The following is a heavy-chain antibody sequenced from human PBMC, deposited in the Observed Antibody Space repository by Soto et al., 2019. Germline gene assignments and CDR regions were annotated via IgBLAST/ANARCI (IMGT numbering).Heavy chain of an antibody. CDR1: AGTFSSYP. D-gene: IGHD3-3*01. Sequence: PVKVSRKASAGTFSSYPISWVRQAPGQGLEWMGGIIPIFGTANYAQKFQGRVTITADESTSTAYMELSSLRSEDTAVYYCARVPQEYDFWSGYTHYYGMDVWGQGTTVTVSS. CDR3: ARVPQEYDFWSGYTHYYGMDV. J-gene: IGHJ6*02. V-gene: IGHV1-69*13. CDR2: IIPIFGTA.